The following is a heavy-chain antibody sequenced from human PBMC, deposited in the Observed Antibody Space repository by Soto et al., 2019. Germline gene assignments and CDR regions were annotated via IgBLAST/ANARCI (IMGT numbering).Heavy chain of an antibody. V-gene: IGHV3-7*05. CDR2: IKQDGSEK. CDR3: ARDAGYSSSWYGYDY. D-gene: IGHD6-13*01. CDR1: GFTFSSYW. Sequence: GGSLRLSCAASGFTFSSYWMSWVRQAPGKGLEWVANIKQDGSEKYYVDSVKGRFTISRDNAKNSLYLQMNSLRAEDTAVYYCARDAGYSSSWYGYDYWGQGTLVTVSS. J-gene: IGHJ4*02.